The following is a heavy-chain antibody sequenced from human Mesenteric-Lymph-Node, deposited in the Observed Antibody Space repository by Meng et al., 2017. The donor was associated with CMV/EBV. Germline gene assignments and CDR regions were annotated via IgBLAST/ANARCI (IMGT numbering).Heavy chain of an antibody. Sequence: GGSLRLSCAASRFTSGSYAMSWVRQAPGKGLEWVSAISGSGGSTFYADSVKGRFTISRDNSKNTLYLQMNSLRAEDTAVYYCAKDLRAMDVWGQGTTVTVSS. V-gene: IGHV3-23*01. CDR3: AKDLRAMDV. CDR1: RFTSGSYA. CDR2: ISGSGGST. J-gene: IGHJ6*02.